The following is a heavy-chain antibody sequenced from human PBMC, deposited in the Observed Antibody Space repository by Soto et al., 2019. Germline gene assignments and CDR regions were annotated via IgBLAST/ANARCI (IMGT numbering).Heavy chain of an antibody. Sequence: EVQLLESGGGLVQPGGSLRLSCAASGFTFSSYAMSWVRQAPGKGLEWVSAISGSGDSTFYADSVKGRFTISRDNSKNTLYLQMNSLRAEVMAVYYCAKRAWGTYYFDYWGQGTLVTVSS. V-gene: IGHV3-23*01. J-gene: IGHJ4*02. CDR3: AKRAWGTYYFDY. D-gene: IGHD3-16*01. CDR1: GFTFSSYA. CDR2: ISGSGDST.